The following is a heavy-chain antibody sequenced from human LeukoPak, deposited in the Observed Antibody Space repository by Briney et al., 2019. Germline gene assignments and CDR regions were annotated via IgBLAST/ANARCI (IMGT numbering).Heavy chain of an antibody. Sequence: PGGSLRLSRSASGFTFSSYAMHWVRQAPGKGLEYVLGINSHGGSTYYADSVKGRFTISRDNSKNTLYLQMSSLRAEDTAVYHCVKSKYYYYAMDVWGQGTTVTVSS. CDR3: VKSKYYYYAMDV. J-gene: IGHJ6*02. CDR2: INSHGGST. V-gene: IGHV3-64D*09. CDR1: GFTFSSYA.